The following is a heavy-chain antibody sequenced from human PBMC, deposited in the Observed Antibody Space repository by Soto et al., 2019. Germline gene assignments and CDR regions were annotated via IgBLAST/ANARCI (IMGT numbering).Heavy chain of an antibody. CDR1: GFSFSSYP. CDR3: AKEKPTTTCFDS. J-gene: IGHJ4*02. Sequence: SCVASGFSFSSYPMTWVRQAPGKGLEWVSVISGSGTNTYYAESVKGRFTISRDSSQNTLYLQMNSLRAEDTAVYYCAKEKPTTTCFDSWGQGTLVTVSS. V-gene: IGHV3-23*01. CDR2: ISGSGTNT. D-gene: IGHD1-1*01.